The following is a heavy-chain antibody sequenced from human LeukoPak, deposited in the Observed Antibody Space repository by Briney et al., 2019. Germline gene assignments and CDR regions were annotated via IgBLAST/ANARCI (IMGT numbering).Heavy chain of an antibody. CDR3: ARHYYGSGSSAQNDY. J-gene: IGHJ4*02. CDR1: GYSFISYW. V-gene: IGHV5-51*01. CDR2: IYPADSNI. Sequence: GESLKISCQASGYSFISYWVAWVRQMPGKGLEWMGTIYPADSNIKYSPSFQGQVTISADKSINTAYLQWSSLKASDTAMYYCARHYYGSGSSAQNDYWGQGTLVTVSS. D-gene: IGHD3-10*01.